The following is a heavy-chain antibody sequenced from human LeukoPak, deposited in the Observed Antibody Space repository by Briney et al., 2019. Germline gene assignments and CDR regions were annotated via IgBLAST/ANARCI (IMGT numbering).Heavy chain of an antibody. D-gene: IGHD6-19*01. CDR2: ISAYNGNT. CDR3: ARDHTQWLAPRNWFDP. V-gene: IGHV1-18*01. J-gene: IGHJ5*02. CDR1: GYTFTSYG. Sequence: GASVKVSCKASGYTFTSYGISWVRQAPGQGLEWMGWISAYNGNTNYAQKLQGRVTMTTDTSTSTAYMELRSLRSDDTAVYYCARDHTQWLAPRNWFDPWGQGTLVTVSS.